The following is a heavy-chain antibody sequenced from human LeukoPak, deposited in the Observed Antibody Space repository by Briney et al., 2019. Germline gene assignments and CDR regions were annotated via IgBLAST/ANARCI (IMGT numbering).Heavy chain of an antibody. J-gene: IGHJ5*02. V-gene: IGHV3-30*18. CDR3: AKRGGDCYSGFDP. CDR2: ISYDGSNK. D-gene: IGHD2-21*02. Sequence: GGSLRLSCAASGFTFSSYGMHWVRQAPGKGLEWVAVISYDGSNKYYADSVKGRFTISRDNSKNTLYLQMNSLRAEDTAVYYCAKRGGDCYSGFDPWGQGTLVTVSS. CDR1: GFTFSSYG.